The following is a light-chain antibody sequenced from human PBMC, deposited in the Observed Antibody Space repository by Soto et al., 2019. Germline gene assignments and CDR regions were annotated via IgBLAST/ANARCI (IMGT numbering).Light chain of an antibody. CDR1: SSNIGSNA. J-gene: IGLJ1*01. CDR2: SND. V-gene: IGLV1-44*01. CDR3: AAWDDSLNGLV. Sequence: QSVLTQPPSASGTPGQRVTISCSGSSSNIGSNAVNWYQQLPGTAPKLLIHSNDQRPLGVPDRVSGSKSGTSASLAISGLRSEDEADYYCAAWDDSLNGLVFGTGTKVTVL.